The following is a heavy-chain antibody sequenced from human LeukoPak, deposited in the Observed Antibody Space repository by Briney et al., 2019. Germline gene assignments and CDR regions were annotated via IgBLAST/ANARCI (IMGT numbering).Heavy chain of an antibody. CDR2: IYPGDSDT. Sequence: GESLKISCKGSGYSFTSYWIGWVRQMAGKGLEWMGIIYPGDSDTRYSPSFQGQVTISADKSISTAYLQWSSLKASDAAMYYCARSHELCSSTSCYRAPKYGMDVWGQGTTVTVSS. J-gene: IGHJ6*02. D-gene: IGHD2-2*01. CDR3: ARSHELCSSTSCYRAPKYGMDV. CDR1: GYSFTSYW. V-gene: IGHV5-51*01.